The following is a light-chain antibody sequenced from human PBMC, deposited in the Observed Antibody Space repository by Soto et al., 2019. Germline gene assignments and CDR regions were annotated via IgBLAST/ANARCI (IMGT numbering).Light chain of an antibody. V-gene: IGLV2-8*01. CDR1: STDVGEYNY. CDR3: AVWDDSLSVRV. CDR2: EVN. Sequence: QSALTQPPSASGSPGQSVTIPCAGTSTDVGEYNYVSWYQQHPGKVPKLIIFEVNKRPSGVPDRFSGSKSGTSAFLAIRGLRAEDEADYFCAVWDDSLSVRVFGGGTKLTVL. J-gene: IGLJ3*02.